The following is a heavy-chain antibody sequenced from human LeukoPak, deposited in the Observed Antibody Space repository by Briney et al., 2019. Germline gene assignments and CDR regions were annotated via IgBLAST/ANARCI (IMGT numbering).Heavy chain of an antibody. CDR3: ARGSLITIFGVVPERFDY. D-gene: IGHD3-3*01. CDR1: GGSISSHY. V-gene: IGHV4-59*11. Sequence: SETLSLTCTVSGGSISSHYWSWIRQPPGKGLEWIGYIYYSGSTNYNPSLKSRVTISVDTSKNQFSLKLSSVTAADTAVYYCARGSLITIFGVVPERFDYWGQGTLVTVSS. J-gene: IGHJ4*02. CDR2: IYYSGST.